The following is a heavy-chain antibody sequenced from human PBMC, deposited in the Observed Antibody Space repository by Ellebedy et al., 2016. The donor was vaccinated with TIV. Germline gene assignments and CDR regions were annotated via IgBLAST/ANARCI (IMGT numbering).Heavy chain of an antibody. CDR1: GFTFSSYA. V-gene: IGHV3-64D*06. D-gene: IGHD6-6*01. CDR2: ISSTGGST. Sequence: GGSLRLXXSASGFTFSSYAMHWVRQAPGKGLEYVSAISSTGGSTYYADSVKGRFTISRDNSKNTLYLQMSSLRAEDTAGYYCVKGSTLGYSSSGYYYYYGMDVWGQGTTVTVSS. CDR3: VKGSTLGYSSSGYYYYYGMDV. J-gene: IGHJ6*02.